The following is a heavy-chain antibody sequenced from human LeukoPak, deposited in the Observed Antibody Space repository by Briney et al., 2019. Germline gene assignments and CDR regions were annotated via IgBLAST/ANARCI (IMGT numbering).Heavy chain of an antibody. CDR1: GYTLTELS. Sequence: ASVKVSCKVSGYTLTELSMHWVRQAPGKGLEWTGGFDPEDGETIYAQKFQGRVTMTEDTSTDTAYMELSSLRSEDTAVYYCATSRGYCSSTSCSGVFDYWGQGTPVTVSS. D-gene: IGHD2-2*01. J-gene: IGHJ4*02. CDR3: ATSRGYCSSTSCSGVFDY. V-gene: IGHV1-24*01. CDR2: FDPEDGET.